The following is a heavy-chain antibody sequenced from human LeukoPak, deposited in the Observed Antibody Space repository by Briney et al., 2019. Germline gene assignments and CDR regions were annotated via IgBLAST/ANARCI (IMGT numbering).Heavy chain of an antibody. CDR3: AKAIVVVISGNAFQI. CDR1: GFTFSSYA. D-gene: IGHD3-22*01. V-gene: IGHV3-23*01. CDR2: ISGGGGST. J-gene: IGHJ3*02. Sequence: GGSLRLSCAASGFTFSSYAMSWVRQAPGMGLEWVSAISGGGGSTYYADSVKGRFTISRDNSKNTLYLQMNSLRAEDMAVYYCAKAIVVVISGNAFQIWGQGTMVTVSS.